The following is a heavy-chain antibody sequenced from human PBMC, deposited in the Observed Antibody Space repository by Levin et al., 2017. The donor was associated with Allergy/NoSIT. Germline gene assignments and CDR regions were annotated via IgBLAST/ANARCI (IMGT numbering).Heavy chain of an antibody. D-gene: IGHD6-19*01. CDR3: ARDDSTGWYSVY. Sequence: ASVKVSCAASGFTFNDYPMNWVRQAPGKGLEWLSYINGDSSHIYYADAVRGRFTISRDNSENSLYLHMNSLRDEDTAVYYCARDDSTGWYSVYWGQGTLVTVSS. V-gene: IGHV3-21*05. CDR2: INGDSSHI. J-gene: IGHJ4*02. CDR1: GFTFNDYP.